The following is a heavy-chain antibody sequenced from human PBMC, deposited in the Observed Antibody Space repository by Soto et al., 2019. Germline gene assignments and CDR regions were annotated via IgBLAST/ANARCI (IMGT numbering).Heavy chain of an antibody. CDR1: VGSISSSSYY. CDR2: IYYSGST. Sequence: KPAETLSLTCTVSVGSISSSSYYWVWIRQPPGKGLEWIGSIYYSGSTYYNPSLKRRVTISVDTSKNQFSLKLSSVTAADTAVYYCARRVVVAPNWFDRWGQGTLVSVSS. J-gene: IGHJ5*02. D-gene: IGHD2-2*01. V-gene: IGHV4-39*01. CDR3: ARRVVVAPNWFDR.